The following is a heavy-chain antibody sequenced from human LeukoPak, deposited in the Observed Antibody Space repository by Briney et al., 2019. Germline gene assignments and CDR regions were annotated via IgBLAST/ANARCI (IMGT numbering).Heavy chain of an antibody. CDR2: ISGSGGST. CDR1: GFTFSSYA. Sequence: GGSLRLSCAASGFTFSSYAMSWVRQAPGKGLEWVSAISGSGGSTYYADSVKGRFTISRDNSKNTLYLQMNSLRAEDTAVYYCADNGYYYDSSGYYYWGQGTLVTVSS. V-gene: IGHV3-23*01. D-gene: IGHD3-22*01. CDR3: ADNGYYYDSSGYYY. J-gene: IGHJ4*02.